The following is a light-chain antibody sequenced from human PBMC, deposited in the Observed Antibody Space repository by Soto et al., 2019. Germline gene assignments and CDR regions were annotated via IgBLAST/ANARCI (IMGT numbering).Light chain of an antibody. CDR3: QQTLSFPPT. Sequence: DIQMTQSPSTLSASVGDRVTITCRASQSISSWLSWYQQKPGKAPKLLIYDASSLESGVPSRVSGSGSGTEFTLTISSLQPEDFATYYCQQTLSFPPTFGQGTKVDIK. V-gene: IGKV1-5*01. CDR2: DAS. J-gene: IGKJ1*01. CDR1: QSISSW.